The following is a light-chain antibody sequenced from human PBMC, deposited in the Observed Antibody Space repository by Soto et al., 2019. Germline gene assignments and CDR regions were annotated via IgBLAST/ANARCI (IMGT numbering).Light chain of an antibody. Sequence: QSVLTQPASVSGSPGQSITISCTGTSSDVGSYDLVSWYQQHPGKVPKLMIYEVSKWPSGVSNRFSGSKSGNTASLTISGLQAEDEADYYCCSYGGGRLVFGGGTKGTVL. J-gene: IGLJ3*02. CDR2: EVS. CDR1: SSDVGSYDL. V-gene: IGLV2-23*02. CDR3: CSYGGGRLV.